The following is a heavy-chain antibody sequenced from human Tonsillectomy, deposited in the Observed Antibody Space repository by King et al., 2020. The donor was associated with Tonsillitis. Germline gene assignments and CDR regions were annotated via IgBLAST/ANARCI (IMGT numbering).Heavy chain of an antibody. Sequence: VQLVESWGGLVHPGGSLRLSCSGSDFTFSDYAMHWVRQTPGKGLQCVSAINDKGDITYYADSVKGRFTISRDNSKNALYLQMSSLRTEDTGVYYCTTTRYWGQGTLVTVSS. CDR3: TTTRY. V-gene: IGHV3-64D*06. CDR1: DFTFSDYA. D-gene: IGHD3-16*02. CDR2: INDKGDIT. J-gene: IGHJ4*02.